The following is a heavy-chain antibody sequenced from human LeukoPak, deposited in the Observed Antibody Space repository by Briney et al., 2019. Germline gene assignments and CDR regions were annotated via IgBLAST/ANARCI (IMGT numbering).Heavy chain of an antibody. J-gene: IGHJ4*02. Sequence: PGRSLRLSCAASGFTFSSYGMHWVRQAPGKGLEGVAVISYDGSNKYYADSVKGRFTISRDNSKNTLYLQMNSLRAEDTAVYYCARERGSSPSGLDYWGQGTLVTVSS. CDR2: ISYDGSNK. CDR1: GFTFSSYG. D-gene: IGHD1-26*01. V-gene: IGHV3-30*03. CDR3: ARERGSSPSGLDY.